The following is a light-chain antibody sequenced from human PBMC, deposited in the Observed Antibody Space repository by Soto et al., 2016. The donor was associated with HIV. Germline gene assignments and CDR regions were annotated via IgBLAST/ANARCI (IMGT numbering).Light chain of an antibody. CDR3: QQSYNTPFT. J-gene: IGKJ3*01. V-gene: IGKV1-39*01. CDR1: QSISNY. Sequence: DIQMTQSPSSLSASVGDRVIITCRASQSISNYLNWYQQKPGKAPKLLIYAASSLQSGVPSRFTGSGSGTHFTLTISSLQPEDFAIYYCQQSYNTPFTFAPGTRVDIK. CDR2: AAS.